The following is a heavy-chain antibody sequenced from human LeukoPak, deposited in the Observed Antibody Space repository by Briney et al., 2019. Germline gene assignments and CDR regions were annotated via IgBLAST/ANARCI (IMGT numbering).Heavy chain of an antibody. CDR2: MNPNSGNT. V-gene: IGHV1-8*01. J-gene: IGHJ4*02. Sequence: GASVKVSCKASGYTFTSYDINWVRQATGQGLEWMGWMNPNSGNTGYAQKFQGRLTMSEDTSTDTAYMELSSLRSEDTAVYYCTTRMDYWGQGTLVTVSS. CDR3: TTRMDY. D-gene: IGHD1-1*01. CDR1: GYTFTSYD.